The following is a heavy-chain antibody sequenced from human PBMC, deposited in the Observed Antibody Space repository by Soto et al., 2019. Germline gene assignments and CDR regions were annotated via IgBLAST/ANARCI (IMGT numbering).Heavy chain of an antibody. V-gene: IGHV3-7*01. CDR3: ARGSLAAAGTWDY. CDR1: GFTFSSYW. CDR2: IKQDGSGK. D-gene: IGHD6-13*01. Sequence: GGSLRLSCAASGFTFSSYWMSWVRQAPGKGLEWVANIKQDGSGKYYVDSVKGRFTISRDNAKNSLYLQMNSLRAEDTAVYYCARGSLAAAGTWDYWGQGTLVTVSS. J-gene: IGHJ4*02.